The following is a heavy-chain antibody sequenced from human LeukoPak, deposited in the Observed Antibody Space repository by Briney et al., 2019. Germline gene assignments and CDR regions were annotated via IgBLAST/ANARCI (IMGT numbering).Heavy chain of an antibody. V-gene: IGHV3-48*04. CDR2: ISSSSSTI. Sequence: GGSLRLSCAASGFTFSGYSMNWVRQAPGKGLEWVSYISSSSSTIYYADSVKGRFTISRDNAKNSLYLQMNSLRAEDTAVYYCARDGFVRAAAGIHAFDIWGQGTMVTVSS. CDR3: ARDGFVRAAAGIHAFDI. CDR1: GFTFSGYS. J-gene: IGHJ3*02. D-gene: IGHD6-13*01.